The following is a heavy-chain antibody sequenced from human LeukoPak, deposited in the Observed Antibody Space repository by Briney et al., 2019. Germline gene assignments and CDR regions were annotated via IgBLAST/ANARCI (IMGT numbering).Heavy chain of an antibody. J-gene: IGHJ3*01. CDR3: ARQDLRIVEENVFFDF. Sequence: SETLSLTCAVYGGSFSGYYWSWIRQPPGKGLEWIGEINHSGSTNYNPSLKSRITISVDKSKNHFSLKLSSVTAADTAVYFCARQDLRIVEENVFFDFGGKGKRATVFS. V-gene: IGHV4-34*01. CDR1: GGSFSGYY. CDR2: INHSGST. D-gene: IGHD3-22*01.